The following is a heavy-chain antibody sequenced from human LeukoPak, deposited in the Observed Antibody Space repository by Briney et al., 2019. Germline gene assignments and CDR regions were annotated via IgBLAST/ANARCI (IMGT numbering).Heavy chain of an antibody. Sequence: GGSLRLSCAASGFTFISYAMSWVRQAPGKGLEWVSAISGSGGSTYYADSVKGRFTISRDNSKNTLYLQMNSLRAEDTAVYYCAKDFLGRYDSWSGYSLFDYWGQGTLVTISS. V-gene: IGHV3-23*01. D-gene: IGHD3-3*01. CDR3: AKDFLGRYDSWSGYSLFDY. CDR1: GFTFISYA. J-gene: IGHJ4*02. CDR2: ISGSGGST.